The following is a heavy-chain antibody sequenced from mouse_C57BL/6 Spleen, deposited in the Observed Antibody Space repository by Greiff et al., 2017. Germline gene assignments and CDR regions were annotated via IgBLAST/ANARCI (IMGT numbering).Heavy chain of an antibody. V-gene: IGHV1-9*01. CDR1: GYTFTGYG. J-gene: IGHJ3*01. CDR2: ILPGSGST. D-gene: IGHD2-4*01. Sequence: VQLQQSGAELMKPGASVKLSCKASGYTFTGYGIGWVKQRPGHGLEWIGEILPGSGSTNYNEKFKGKATFTADTSSNTAYMQLSSLTSEDSAIYYCAREGFYEEYDPWFDDWGQGTRVTVSA. CDR3: AREGFYEEYDPWFDD.